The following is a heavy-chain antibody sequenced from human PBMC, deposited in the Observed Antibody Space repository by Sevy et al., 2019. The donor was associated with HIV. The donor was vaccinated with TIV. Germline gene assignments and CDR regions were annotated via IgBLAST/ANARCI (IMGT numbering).Heavy chain of an antibody. CDR1: GFAFSSYA. CDR3: AKAQNPYGDYSDY. D-gene: IGHD4-17*01. J-gene: IGHJ4*02. V-gene: IGHV3-23*01. CDR2: ISGSGGST. Sequence: GGSLRLSCAASGFAFSSYAMSWVRQAPGKGLEWVSAISGSGGSTYYADSVKGRFTISRDNSKNTLYLQMNSLRAEDTAVYYCAKAQNPYGDYSDYWGQGTLVTVSS.